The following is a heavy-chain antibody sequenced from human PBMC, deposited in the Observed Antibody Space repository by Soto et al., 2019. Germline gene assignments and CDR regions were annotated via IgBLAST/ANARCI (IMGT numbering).Heavy chain of an antibody. CDR3: ARGQDDYGDSDVWFDP. Sequence: EEQLLESGGGLVQPGGSLRLSCAASGFSFSSYGMSWVRQAPGKGLEWVSGISGGGDSTYYADSVKGRFTFSRDKSKNTLYLQMNSLRAEDTAVYYCARGQDDYGDSDVWFDPWGQGTLVSVSS. CDR1: GFSFSSYG. CDR2: ISGGGDST. D-gene: IGHD4-17*01. V-gene: IGHV3-23*01. J-gene: IGHJ5*02.